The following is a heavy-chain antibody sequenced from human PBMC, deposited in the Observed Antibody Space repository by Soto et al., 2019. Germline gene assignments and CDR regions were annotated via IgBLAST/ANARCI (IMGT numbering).Heavy chain of an antibody. CDR1: GFTFSSYW. CDR3: ASGGYYRLF. J-gene: IGHJ4*02. D-gene: IGHD3-22*01. V-gene: IGHV3-7*01. CDR2: IKQDGSEK. Sequence: EVQLVESGGGLVQPGGSLRLSCAASGFTFSSYWMSWVRQAPGKGLEWVANIKQDGSEKYYVDSVKDRFTISRDNVKNSLYLQMNSLRAEDTAVYYCASGGYYRLFWGQGPLVTVSS.